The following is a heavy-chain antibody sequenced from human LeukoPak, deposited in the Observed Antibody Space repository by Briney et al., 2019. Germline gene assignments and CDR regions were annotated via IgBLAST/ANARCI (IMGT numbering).Heavy chain of an antibody. D-gene: IGHD2-2*02. CDR2: ISSSSSYI. CDR3: AKAGVVVVPAAIDYYYYMDV. Sequence: GGSLRLSCAASGFTFSSYSMNWVRQAPGKGLEWVSSISSSSSYIYYADSVKGRFTISRDNSKNTLYLQMNSLRAEDTAVYYCAKAGVVVVPAAIDYYYYMDVWGKGTTVTVSS. J-gene: IGHJ6*03. V-gene: IGHV3-21*04. CDR1: GFTFSSYS.